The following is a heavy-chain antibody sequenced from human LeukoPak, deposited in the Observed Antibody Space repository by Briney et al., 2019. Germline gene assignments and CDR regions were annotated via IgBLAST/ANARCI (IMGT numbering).Heavy chain of an antibody. CDR1: GGSISSYY. CDR2: IYSSGST. V-gene: IGHV4-59*12. CDR3: ARGGGSYYLDY. D-gene: IGHD1-26*01. Sequence: PSETLSLTCTVSGGSISSYYWSWIRQPPGKALEWIGYIYSSGSTNYNPSLKSRVTLSVDTSKNQFSLKLSSVTAADTAVYYCARGGGSYYLDYWGQGTLVTVSS. J-gene: IGHJ4*02.